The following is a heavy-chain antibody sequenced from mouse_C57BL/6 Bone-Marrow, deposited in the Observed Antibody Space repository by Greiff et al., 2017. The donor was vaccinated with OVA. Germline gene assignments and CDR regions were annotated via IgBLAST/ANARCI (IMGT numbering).Heavy chain of an antibody. CDR1: GFTFSNYW. J-gene: IGHJ3*01. V-gene: IGHV6-3*01. CDR2: IRLKSDNYAT. Sequence: VMLVESGGGLVQPGGSMKLSCVASGFTFSNYWMNWVRQSPEKGLEWVAQIRLKSDNYATHYAESVKGRFTISRDDSKSSVYLQMNNLRAEDTGIYYCTEGDYDGFAYWGQGTLVTVSA. D-gene: IGHD2-4*01. CDR3: TEGDYDGFAY.